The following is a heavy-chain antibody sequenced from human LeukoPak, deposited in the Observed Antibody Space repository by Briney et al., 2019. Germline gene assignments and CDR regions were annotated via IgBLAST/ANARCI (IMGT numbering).Heavy chain of an antibody. V-gene: IGHV3-33*06. D-gene: IGHD2-21*02. CDR2: IWSDGRNK. CDR3: AKNGVYCDVHCPADY. CDR1: GFTFSNYG. J-gene: IGHJ4*02. Sequence: GGSLRLSCAASGFTFSNYGMNWVRQAPGKGLEWVAVIWSDGRNKYYADSVRGRFTISRDNSKNTLYLQMNSLRADDTAVYYCAKNGVYCDVHCPADYWGQGTLVTVSS.